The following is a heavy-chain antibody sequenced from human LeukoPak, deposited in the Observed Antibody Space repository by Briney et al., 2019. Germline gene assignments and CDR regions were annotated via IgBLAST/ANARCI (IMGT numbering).Heavy chain of an antibody. CDR1: GFTFSSYS. CDR2: ISSRSSYI. V-gene: IGHV3-21*04. CDR3: ARGGTYQPLLCS. D-gene: IGHD2-2*01. Sequence: GGSLTLSCAASGFTFSSYSMNWVRQAPGKGLELVSSISSRSSYIYYADSVKCRFNISRDNAKNSLYLQMNTLRAEDTAVYYCARGGTYQPLLCSWGQGALVTASS. J-gene: IGHJ5*02.